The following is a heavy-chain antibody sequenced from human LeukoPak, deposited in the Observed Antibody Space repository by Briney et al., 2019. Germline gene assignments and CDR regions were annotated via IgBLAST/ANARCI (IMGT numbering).Heavy chain of an antibody. V-gene: IGHV3-23*01. D-gene: IGHD6-19*01. J-gene: IGHJ4*02. CDR1: GFTFSSYA. Sequence: PGGSLRLSCAASGFTFSSYAMSWVRQAPWKGLEWVSAISGSGGSTYYADSVKGRFTISRDNSKNTLYLQMNSLRAEDTAVYYCAKSIPGIAVAGRLFDYWGQGTLVTVSS. CDR2: ISGSGGST. CDR3: AKSIPGIAVAGRLFDY.